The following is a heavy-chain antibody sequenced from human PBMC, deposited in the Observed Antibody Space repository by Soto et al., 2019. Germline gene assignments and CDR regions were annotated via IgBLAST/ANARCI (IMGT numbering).Heavy chain of an antibody. J-gene: IGHJ5*02. D-gene: IGHD2-2*01. CDR3: ARGSIVVVPAALNNWFDP. V-gene: IGHV6-1*01. Sequence: SQTLSLTCAISGDSVSSNSAAWNWIRQSPSRGLEWLGRTYYRSKWYNDYAVSVKSRITINPDTSKNQFSLQLNSVTPEDTAVYYCARGSIVVVPAALNNWFDPWGQGTLVTVSS. CDR2: TYYRSKWYN. CDR1: GDSVSSNSAA.